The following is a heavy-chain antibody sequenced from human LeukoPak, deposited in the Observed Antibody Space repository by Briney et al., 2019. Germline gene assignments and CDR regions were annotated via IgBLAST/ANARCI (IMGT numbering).Heavy chain of an antibody. CDR3: ARNHDSSGYTFDY. V-gene: IGHV1-46*01. D-gene: IGHD3-22*01. Sequence: ASVKVSCKASGYTFTSNYMHWVRQAPGQGLEWMGIINPSGGSTNYAQKFQGRVTMTSDMSTSTVYMELSSLRSEDTAVYYCARNHDSSGYTFDYRGQGTLVTVSS. CDR2: INPSGGST. J-gene: IGHJ4*02. CDR1: GYTFTSNY.